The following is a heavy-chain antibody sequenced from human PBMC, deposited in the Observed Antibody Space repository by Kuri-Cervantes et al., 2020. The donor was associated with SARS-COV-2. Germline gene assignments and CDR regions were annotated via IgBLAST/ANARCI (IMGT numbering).Heavy chain of an antibody. V-gene: IGHV1-69*06. CDR2: IIPFFGTA. Sequence: SVNVSFKASGCTFGSYGFSWVRQAPGQGLEWMGRIIPFFGTANYAQKFQDRVTITADKSTSTAYMEQSSLRSEDTAVYYCAREKGENYYYYYYMDVWGKGIRVTVSS. CDR3: AREKGENYYYYYYMDV. J-gene: IGHJ6*03. CDR1: GCTFGSYG.